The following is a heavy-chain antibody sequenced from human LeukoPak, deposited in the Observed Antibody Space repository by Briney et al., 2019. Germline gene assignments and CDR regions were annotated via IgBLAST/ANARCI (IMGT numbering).Heavy chain of an antibody. CDR2: INHSGST. D-gene: IGHD2-21*01. CDR3: ARGMAFVD. CDR1: SGSFSGYF. V-gene: IGHV4-34*01. Sequence: SETLSLTCAVYSGSFSGYFWSWIRQPPGKGLEWIGEINHSGSTNYNPSLKSRVTISVDTSKNQFSLKLSSVTAADTAVYYCARGMAFVDWGQGALVTVSS. J-gene: IGHJ4*02.